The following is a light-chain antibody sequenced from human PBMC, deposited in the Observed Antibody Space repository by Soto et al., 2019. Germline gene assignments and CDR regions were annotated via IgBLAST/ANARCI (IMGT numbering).Light chain of an antibody. CDR1: QSVSDN. CDR2: RAS. V-gene: IGKV3-15*01. CDR3: QQYNSWPIT. J-gene: IGKJ5*01. Sequence: EVLMTQSPDTLYVSPGERVTLSCRASQSVSDNVAGYQQKPGQGPRLLVYRASTRTLGIPARFSVRESGTEFTLTISSLQSEEFAVYSCQQYNSWPITGGQGTRLEIK.